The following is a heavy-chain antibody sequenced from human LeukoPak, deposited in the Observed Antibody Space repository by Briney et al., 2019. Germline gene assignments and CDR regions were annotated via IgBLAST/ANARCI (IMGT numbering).Heavy chain of an antibody. Sequence: SETLSLTCAVYGGSFSGYYWSWIRQPPGKGLEWIGEINHSGSTNYNPSLKSRVTISVDTSKNQFSLKLSSVTAADTAVYYCARVGAIAAGNYYFDYWGQGTLVTVSS. D-gene: IGHD6-13*01. J-gene: IGHJ4*02. CDR1: GGSFSGYY. CDR3: ARVGAIAAGNYYFDY. CDR2: INHSGST. V-gene: IGHV4-34*01.